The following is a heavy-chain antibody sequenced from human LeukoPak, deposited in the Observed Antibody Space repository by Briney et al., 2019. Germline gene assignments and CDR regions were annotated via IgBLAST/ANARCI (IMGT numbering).Heavy chain of an antibody. Sequence: ASVKVSCKASGYTFTGYYMHWVRQAPGQGLEWMGWINPNSGGTNYAQKFQGRVTMTRDTSISTAYMELSRLRSDDTAMYYCARDSPVLLWFGESYNYMDVWGKGTTVTVSS. CDR2: INPNSGGT. V-gene: IGHV1-2*02. CDR1: GYTFTGYY. J-gene: IGHJ6*03. CDR3: ARDSPVLLWFGESYNYMDV. D-gene: IGHD3-10*01.